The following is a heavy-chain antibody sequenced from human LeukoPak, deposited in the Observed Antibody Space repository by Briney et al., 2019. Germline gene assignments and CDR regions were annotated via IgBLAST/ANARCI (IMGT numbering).Heavy chain of an antibody. J-gene: IGHJ4*02. CDR1: GFTFSSYA. D-gene: IGHD1-26*01. V-gene: IGHV3-21*01. CDR2: ISSSSSYI. CDR3: ARTNEWELDY. Sequence: PGGSLRLSCAASGFTFSSYAMSWVRQAPGKGLEWVSSISSSSSYIYYADSVKGRFTISRDNAKNSLYLQMNSLRAEDTAVYYCARTNEWELDYWGQGTLVTVSS.